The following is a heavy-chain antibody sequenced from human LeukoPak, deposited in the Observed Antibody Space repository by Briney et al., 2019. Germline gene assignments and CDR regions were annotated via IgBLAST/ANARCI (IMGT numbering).Heavy chain of an antibody. CDR3: ARHPGASFDS. Sequence: PSETLFLTCAVNGGSFSAYYWTWIRQTPGKGLEWIGEINYDGRTNYNPSLKSRVTISVDTSKSQFSLKLTSVTAADTGVYFCARHPGASFDSWGQGNLFTVSS. CDR2: INYDGRT. V-gene: IGHV4-34*01. CDR1: GGSFSAYY. J-gene: IGHJ4*02. D-gene: IGHD7-27*01.